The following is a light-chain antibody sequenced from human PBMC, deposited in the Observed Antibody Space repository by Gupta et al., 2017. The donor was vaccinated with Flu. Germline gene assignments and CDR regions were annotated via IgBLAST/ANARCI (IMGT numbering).Light chain of an antibody. Sequence: ALSASVGEGAPITWGTSKISGSKLEWYQHKPGQAPRLLMHGAATRATGIPARFGGSGSWTEFTLTISRLKPEDFATYYCQHSWNSLYTFGQGTKLEIK. J-gene: IGKJ2*01. V-gene: IGKV3-15*01. CDR3: QHSWNSLYT. CDR1: KISGSK. CDR2: GAA.